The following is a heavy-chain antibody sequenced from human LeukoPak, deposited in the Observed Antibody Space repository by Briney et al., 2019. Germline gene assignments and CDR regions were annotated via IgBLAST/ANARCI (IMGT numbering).Heavy chain of an antibody. V-gene: IGHV3-21*01. CDR2: ISSSSSYI. CDR1: GFTFSSYS. Sequence: GGSLRLSCAASGFTFSSYSMKWVRQAPGKGLEWVSSISSSSSYIYYADSVKGRFTISRDNAKNSLYLQMNSLRAEDTAVYYCARDGVVAASFDYWGQGTLVTVSS. D-gene: IGHD2-15*01. CDR3: ARDGVVAASFDY. J-gene: IGHJ4*02.